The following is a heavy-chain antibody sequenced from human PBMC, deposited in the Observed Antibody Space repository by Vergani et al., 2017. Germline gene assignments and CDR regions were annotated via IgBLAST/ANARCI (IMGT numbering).Heavy chain of an antibody. V-gene: IGHV3-11*04. CDR3: AKNPGISTTRHYYAMDV. D-gene: IGHD1-1*01. CDR2: ISPGASTV. Sequence: LEESGGGSVKPGGSLRLSCAASGFKFSDHYMSWIRQAPGKGLEWVSHISPGASTVSYTDSVTGRFTVSRDNDNNSLTLAMTTLRVEDTAVYYWAKNPGISTTRHYYAMDVWGQGTTVTVSS. CDR1: GFKFSDHY. J-gene: IGHJ6*02.